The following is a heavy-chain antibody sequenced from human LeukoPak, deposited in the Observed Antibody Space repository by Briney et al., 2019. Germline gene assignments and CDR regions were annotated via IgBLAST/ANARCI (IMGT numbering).Heavy chain of an antibody. V-gene: IGHV3-48*01. J-gene: IGHJ4*02. CDR1: GFTFSSYS. Sequence: AGGSLRLSCAASGFTFSSYSMNWVRQAPGKGLEWVSYISSSRSTIYYADSVKGRFTISRDNAKNSLYLQMNSLRAEDTAVYYCAKGGATVIDYWGQGTLVTVSS. CDR3: AKGGATVIDY. D-gene: IGHD4-17*01. CDR2: ISSSRSTI.